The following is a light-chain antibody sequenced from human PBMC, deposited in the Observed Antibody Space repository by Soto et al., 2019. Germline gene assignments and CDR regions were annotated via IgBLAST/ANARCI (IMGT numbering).Light chain of an antibody. V-gene: IGLV2-8*01. Sequence: QSALTQPPSASGSPGQSVTISCTGTSSDVGGYNYVSWYQQHPGKAPKLMIYEVSKRPSGVPDRFSGSKSGNTASLTVSGLQAEDEADYYCSFSSGSNAVFGGGTKLTVL. CDR1: SSDVGGYNY. CDR3: SFSSGSNAV. J-gene: IGLJ2*01. CDR2: EVS.